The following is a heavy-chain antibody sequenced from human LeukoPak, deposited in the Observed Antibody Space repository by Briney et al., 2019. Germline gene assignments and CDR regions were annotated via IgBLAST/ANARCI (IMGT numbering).Heavy chain of an antibody. D-gene: IGHD3-22*01. V-gene: IGHV3-30*18. CDR2: MLYDGSNK. CDR1: TFTFSSYG. CDR3: AKNFGYYYDSSGYYFPPVDY. Sequence: GESLRLSCAASTFTFSSYGMHWVRQAPGKGLEWVAVMLYDGSNKYYADSVKGRFTISRDNSKNTLYLQMNSLRAEDTAVYYCAKNFGYYYDSSGYYFPPVDYWGQGTLVTASA. J-gene: IGHJ4*02.